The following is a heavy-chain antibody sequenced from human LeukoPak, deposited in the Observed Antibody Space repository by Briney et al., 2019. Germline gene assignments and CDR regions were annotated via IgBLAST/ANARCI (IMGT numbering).Heavy chain of an antibody. CDR1: GGSISSYY. Sequence: PSETLSLTCTVSGGSISSYYWSWIRQPPGKGLEWIGYIYYSGSTNYNPSLKSRVTISVDTSKNQFSLKLTSVTAADTAVYYCAGGSYDYYYMDVWGQGTTVTVSS. J-gene: IGHJ6*03. D-gene: IGHD5-18*01. CDR2: IYYSGST. V-gene: IGHV4-59*01. CDR3: AGGSYDYYYMDV.